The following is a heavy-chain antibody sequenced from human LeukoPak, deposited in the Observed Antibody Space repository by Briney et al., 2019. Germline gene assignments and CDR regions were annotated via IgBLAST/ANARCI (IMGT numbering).Heavy chain of an antibody. CDR2: INQDGSDK. V-gene: IGHV3-7*01. CDR1: GFTFNNFW. CDR3: ARGQKSVGRTLAGTTIYSYYYYMDV. J-gene: IGHJ6*03. Sequence: GGSLRLSCIASGFTFNNFWMIWVRQAPGKGLEWVADINQDGSDKYSVDSVKGRFTISRGNAKNSLYLQMNSLRAEDTAVYYCARGQKSVGRTLAGTTIYSYYYYMDVWGKGTTVTVSS. D-gene: IGHD6-19*01.